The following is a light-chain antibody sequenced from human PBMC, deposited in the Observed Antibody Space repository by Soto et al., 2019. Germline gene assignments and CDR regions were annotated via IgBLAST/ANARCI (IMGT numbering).Light chain of an antibody. CDR2: GAS. V-gene: IGKV3-11*01. Sequence: EIVLTQSPDTLSLSPGEGASLSCMASKSVHTFLAWYQQKPCQAPRLLIYGASTRATGVPARFSGSGSGTDFTLTISSLEHEDFAVYYCHQRSNWPPDTFGQGTRRETK. CDR3: HQRSNWPPDT. CDR1: KSVHTF. J-gene: IGKJ5*01.